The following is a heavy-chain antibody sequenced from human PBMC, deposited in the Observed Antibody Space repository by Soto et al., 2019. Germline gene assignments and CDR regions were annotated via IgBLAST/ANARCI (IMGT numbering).Heavy chain of an antibody. J-gene: IGHJ6*02. CDR2: INPSGGST. CDR3: ARDRYSSSSYYYYYGMDV. D-gene: IGHD6-6*01. Sequence: ASVKVSCKAPGYTFTSYYIHWVRQAPRQGLEWMGIINPSGGSTNYAQKFQGRVTMTRDTSTSIVYMELSSLRSEDTAVFYCARDRYSSSSYYYYYGMDVWGQGTTVTVS. CDR1: GYTFTSYY. V-gene: IGHV1-46*01.